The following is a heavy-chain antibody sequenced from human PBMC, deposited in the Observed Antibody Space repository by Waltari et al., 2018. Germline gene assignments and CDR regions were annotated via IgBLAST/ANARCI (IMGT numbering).Heavy chain of an antibody. J-gene: IGHJ6*02. CDR1: GGSISSGGYY. V-gene: IGHV4-31*01. Sequence: QVQLQESGPGLVKPSQTLSLTCTVSGGSISSGGYYWSWIRQHPGKGLEWIGYIYYSGGTYYNPSLKSLVTISVDTSKNQFSLKLSSVTAADTAVYYCARGGGVTTPYGMDVWGQGTTVTVSS. CDR3: ARGGGVTTPYGMDV. CDR2: IYYSGGT. D-gene: IGHD3-16*01.